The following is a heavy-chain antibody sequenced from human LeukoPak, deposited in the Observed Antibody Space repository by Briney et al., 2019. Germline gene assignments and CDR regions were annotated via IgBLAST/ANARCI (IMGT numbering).Heavy chain of an antibody. J-gene: IGHJ4*02. D-gene: IGHD3-3*01. CDR1: GGSISSYY. CDR3: ARFSTDTYYDFWSGYYFDY. V-gene: IGHV4-59*01. Sequence: SETLSLTCTVSGGSISSYYWSWIRQPPGKGLEWIGYIYYSGSTNYNPSLKSRVTISVDTSKNQFSLKLSSVTAADTAVYYCARFSTDTYYDFWSGYYFDYWGQGTLVTVSS. CDR2: IYYSGST.